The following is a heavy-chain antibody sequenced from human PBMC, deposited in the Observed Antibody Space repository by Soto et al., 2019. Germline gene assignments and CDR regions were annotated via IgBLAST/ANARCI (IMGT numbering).Heavy chain of an antibody. Sequence: QVQLVQSGGEVKKPGAAVKVSCKASGYTFTTFGIGWVRQAPGQGLEWMGWISAYSGNTEYPEKLQGRGTMTIDTSTRTTYMELRSLRSDDTAVYYWARAFCSGGSCYLDYWGQGELVTGSS. CDR2: ISAYSGNT. V-gene: IGHV1-18*01. CDR3: ARAFCSGGSCYLDY. J-gene: IGHJ4*02. CDR1: GYTFTTFG. D-gene: IGHD2-15*01.